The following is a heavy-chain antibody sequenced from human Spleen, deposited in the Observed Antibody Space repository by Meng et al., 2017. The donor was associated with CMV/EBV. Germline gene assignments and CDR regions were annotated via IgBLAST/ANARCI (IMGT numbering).Heavy chain of an antibody. CDR3: ARDRDHWGCGGLDY. Sequence: GESLKISCAASGFTFTRHGFHWVRQAPGKGLKWVADISYDASEINYADSLKGRITISRDNSRNILYLELNGLRPDDTAIYYCARDRDHWGCGGLDYWGQGTLVTVSS. V-gene: IGHV3-30*04. D-gene: IGHD2-8*02. CDR1: GFTFTRHG. J-gene: IGHJ4*02. CDR2: ISYDASEI.